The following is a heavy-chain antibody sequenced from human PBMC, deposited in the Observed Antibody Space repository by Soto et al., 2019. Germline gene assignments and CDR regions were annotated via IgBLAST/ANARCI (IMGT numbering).Heavy chain of an antibody. CDR3: AKGRGAKTVANFGMDV. CDR1: GDSVSNDY. CDR2: ISPFGGAT. D-gene: IGHD4-4*01. Sequence: GASVKVSCKASGDSVSNDYLHWVRQAPGQGFEWLGVISPFGGATAYAQSFKGRVTVTMDKSSTTFYLELSSLRSDDTAVYYCAKGRGAKTVANFGMDVWGQGVTVTVSS. V-gene: IGHV1-46*01. J-gene: IGHJ6*02.